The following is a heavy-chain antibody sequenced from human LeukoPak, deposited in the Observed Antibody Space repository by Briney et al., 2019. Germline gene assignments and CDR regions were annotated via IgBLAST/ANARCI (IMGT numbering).Heavy chain of an antibody. V-gene: IGHV4-61*01. CDR3: ARGFGDWGLSWFDP. Sequence: SETLSLTWTVSGGSVSSGSYYWSWIRQPPGKGLEWIGYIYYSGSAKYNTSLKSRVTISVDTSKHQFSLKLTSVTAADTAVYYCARGFGDWGLSWFDPWGQGTLVTVSS. CDR2: IYYSGSA. D-gene: IGHD3-10*01. CDR1: GGSVSSGSYY. J-gene: IGHJ5*02.